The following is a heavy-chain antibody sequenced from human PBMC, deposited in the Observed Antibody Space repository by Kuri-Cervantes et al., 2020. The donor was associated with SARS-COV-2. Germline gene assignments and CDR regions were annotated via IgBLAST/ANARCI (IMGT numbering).Heavy chain of an antibody. J-gene: IGHJ4*02. Sequence: GESLKISCAASGFTFSSYTMHWVRQAPGKGLEWVALISYDGSNKYYADSVKGRFTISRDNSKNTLYLQMKSLRAEDTAVYYCARDHHPPGGQWLVRRGYYFDYWGQGTLVTVSS. CDR3: ARDHHPPGGQWLVRRGYYFDY. CDR2: ISYDGSNK. D-gene: IGHD6-19*01. V-gene: IGHV3-30*01. CDR1: GFTFSSYT.